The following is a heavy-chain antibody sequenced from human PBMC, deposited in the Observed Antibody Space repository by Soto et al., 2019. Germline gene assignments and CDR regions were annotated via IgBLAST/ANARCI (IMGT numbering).Heavy chain of an antibody. CDR2: IWYDGTNK. J-gene: IGHJ5*02. D-gene: IGHD6-6*01. V-gene: IGHV3-33*01. Sequence: QVQLVESGGGVVQPGRSLRLSCAASGFTFSSYGMHWVRQAPGKGLEWVAVIWYDGTNKYYADSVKGRFTISRDNSKNTLYRQMNSLRAEDTAVYYCAREGRKLKDNWFDPWGQGTLVTVSS. CDR3: AREGRKLKDNWFDP. CDR1: GFTFSSYG.